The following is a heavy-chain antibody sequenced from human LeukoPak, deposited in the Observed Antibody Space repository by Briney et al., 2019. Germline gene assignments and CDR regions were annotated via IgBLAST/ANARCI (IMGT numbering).Heavy chain of an antibody. J-gene: IGHJ4*02. V-gene: IGHV3-23*01. CDR1: GFTFSTYV. D-gene: IGHD1-1*01. CDR2: ISSSGGST. Sequence: GGSLRLSCAASGFTFSTYVMSWVRQAPGKGLEWVSAISSSGGSTYYADSVKGRFTISRDNSKNTLYLQMNSLGADDTAVYYCAKGNWRYFDYWGQGTLVTVSS. CDR3: AKGNWRYFDY.